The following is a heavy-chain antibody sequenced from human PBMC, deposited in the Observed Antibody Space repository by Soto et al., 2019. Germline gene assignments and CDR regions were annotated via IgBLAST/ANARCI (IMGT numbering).Heavy chain of an antibody. CDR3: ARDRGYCSGGSCYGLRY. D-gene: IGHD2-15*01. V-gene: IGHV3-33*01. CDR1: GFTFSSYG. J-gene: IGHJ4*02. Sequence: GGSLRLSCAASGFTFSSYGMHWVRQAPGKGLERVAVIWYDGSNKYYADSVKGRFTISRDNSKNTLYLQMNSLRAEDTAVYYCARDRGYCSGGSCYGLRYWGQGTLVTVSS. CDR2: IWYDGSNK.